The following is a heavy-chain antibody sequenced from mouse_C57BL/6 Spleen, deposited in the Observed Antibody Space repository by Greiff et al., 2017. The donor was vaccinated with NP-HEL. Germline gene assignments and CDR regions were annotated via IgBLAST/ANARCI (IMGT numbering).Heavy chain of an antibody. J-gene: IGHJ2*01. CDR2: INPNNGGT. D-gene: IGHD3-1*01. CDR3: ARGGSGY. CDR1: GYTFTDYY. Sequence: EVQLQQSGPELVKPGASVKISCKASGYTFTDYYMNWVKQSHGKSLEWIGDINPNNGGTSYNQKFKGKATLTVDKSSSTAYMELRSLTSEDSAVYYCARGGSGYWGQGTTLTVFS. V-gene: IGHV1-26*01.